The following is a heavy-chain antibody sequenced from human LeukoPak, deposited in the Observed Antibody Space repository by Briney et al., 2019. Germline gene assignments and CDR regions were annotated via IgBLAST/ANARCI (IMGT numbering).Heavy chain of an antibody. V-gene: IGHV4-38-2*01. CDR1: GYSISSGYY. CDR3: ARHPDTYYDFWSGYFNWFDP. Sequence: PSETLSLTCAVSGYSISSGYYWGWIRQPPGKGLEWIGSIYHSGSTYYNPSLKSRVTISVDTSKNQFSLKLSSVTAADTAVYYCARHPDTYYDFWSGYFNWFDPRGQGTLVTVSS. D-gene: IGHD3-3*01. CDR2: IYHSGST. J-gene: IGHJ5*02.